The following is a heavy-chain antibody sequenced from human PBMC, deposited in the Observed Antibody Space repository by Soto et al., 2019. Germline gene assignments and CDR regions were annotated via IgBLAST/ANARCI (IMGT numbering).Heavy chain of an antibody. J-gene: IGHJ4*02. CDR3: ARVRGVASGGPLEY. CDR1: GGSITTSNW. Sequence: QVQLQESGPGLLRPSETLSLTCAASGGSITTSNWWSWVRQPPGKGLEWIGEIYPSGNTNYNPSLGSQATITRDRSKNQFSLKVTYVTAADTGEYFGARVRGVASGGPLEYWGPGILVTVS. CDR2: IYPSGNT. D-gene: IGHD2-15*01. V-gene: IGHV4-4*02.